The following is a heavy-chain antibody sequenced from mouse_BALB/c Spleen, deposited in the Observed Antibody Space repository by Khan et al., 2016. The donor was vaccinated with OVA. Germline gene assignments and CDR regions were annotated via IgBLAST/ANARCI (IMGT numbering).Heavy chain of an antibody. V-gene: IGHV3-2*02. Sequence: EVQLVESGPGLVKPSQSLSLTCTVTGYSITSDYAWNWIRQFPGNKLEWMGYISYSGSTSYNPSLKSRFSITRDTSKNQFFLQLNSVTTEDTATYYCARRIFSIHYYGRYFDYWGQGTTLTVSS. D-gene: IGHD1-2*01. CDR3: ARRIFSIHYYGRYFDY. J-gene: IGHJ2*01. CDR1: GYSITSDYA. CDR2: ISYSGST.